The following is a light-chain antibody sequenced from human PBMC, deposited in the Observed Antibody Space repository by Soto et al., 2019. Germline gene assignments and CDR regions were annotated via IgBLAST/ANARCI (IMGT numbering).Light chain of an antibody. CDR1: SGSVSTSYY. CDR3: VLYMGSGFVV. V-gene: IGLV8-61*01. Sequence: QTVVTQEPSFSVSPGGTVTLTCGLSSGSVSTSYYPSWYQQTPGQAPRTLIYSTNTRSSGVADRFSGSILGNKAALTITGAQADDESDYYCVLYMGSGFVVFGGGTKVTVL. CDR2: STN. J-gene: IGLJ2*01.